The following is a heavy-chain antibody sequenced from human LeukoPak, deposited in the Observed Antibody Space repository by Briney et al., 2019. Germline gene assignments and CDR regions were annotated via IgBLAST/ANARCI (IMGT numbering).Heavy chain of an antibody. V-gene: IGHV1-18*01. Sequence: GASVKVSCKASGYTFTSYGISWVRQAPGQGLEWMGWISAYNGNTNYAQKLQGRVTMTTDTSTSTAYMELRSLRSDDTAVYYCARGAHYDILTGYLWTGIDYWGQGTLVTVSS. CDR2: ISAYNGNT. CDR3: ARGAHYDILTGYLWTGIDY. J-gene: IGHJ4*02. D-gene: IGHD3-9*01. CDR1: GYTFTSYG.